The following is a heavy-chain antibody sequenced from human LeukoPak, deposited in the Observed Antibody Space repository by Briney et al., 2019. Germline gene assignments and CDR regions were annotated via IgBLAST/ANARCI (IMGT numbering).Heavy chain of an antibody. Sequence: ASVKVSCKASGYTFIGYYIHWVRQAPGQGLEWMGWINPNSGGTNYVPKFQGRVTMIRDTSITTAYMELTSLRSDDTALYYCARGYCPATNCFLDRVWFDPWGQGTLVTVSS. CDR2: INPNSGGT. V-gene: IGHV1-2*02. J-gene: IGHJ5*02. CDR1: GYTFIGYY. D-gene: IGHD2-2*01. CDR3: ARGYCPATNCFLDRVWFDP.